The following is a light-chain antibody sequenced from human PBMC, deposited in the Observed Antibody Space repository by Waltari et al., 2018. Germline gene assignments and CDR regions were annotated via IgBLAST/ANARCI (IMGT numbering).Light chain of an antibody. CDR1: SSDVGSYNL. J-gene: IGLJ2*01. CDR2: EVS. V-gene: IGLV2-23*02. Sequence: QSALTQPASVSGSPGQSITISCTGTSSDVGSYNLVSWYQQHPGKAPKLMIYEVSKRPSGLSNRFAGAKSGNTASLTISALQAADEADYYCCSYAGSSTVVFGGGTKLTVL. CDR3: CSYAGSSTVV.